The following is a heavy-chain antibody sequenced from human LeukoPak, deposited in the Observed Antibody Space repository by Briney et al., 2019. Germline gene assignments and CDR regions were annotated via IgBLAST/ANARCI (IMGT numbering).Heavy chain of an antibody. V-gene: IGHV3-11*01. CDR3: ARQEAGARNWYFDR. Sequence: GGSLRLSCAASGFTFSDYYMSWIRQAPGKGLEWVSYISSSGSTIYYADSVKGRFTISRDNAKNSLYLQMNSLRAEDTAVYYCARQEAGARNWYFDRWGRGTLVTVSS. J-gene: IGHJ2*01. D-gene: IGHD4-17*01. CDR1: GFTFSDYY. CDR2: ISSSGSTI.